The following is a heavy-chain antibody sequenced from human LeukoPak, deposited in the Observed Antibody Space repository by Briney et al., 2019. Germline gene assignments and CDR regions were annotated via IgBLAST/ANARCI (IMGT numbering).Heavy chain of an antibody. CDR1: GGSFSGYY. CDR3: ARGGYCSGGSCSLNY. Sequence: SETLSLTCAVYGGSFSGYYWSWIRQPPGKGLEWIGEINHSGSTNYNPSLKSRVTISVDTSKNQFSLKLSSVTAADTAVYYCARGGYCSGGSCSLNYWGQGTLVTVPS. V-gene: IGHV4-34*01. CDR2: INHSGST. J-gene: IGHJ4*02. D-gene: IGHD2-15*01.